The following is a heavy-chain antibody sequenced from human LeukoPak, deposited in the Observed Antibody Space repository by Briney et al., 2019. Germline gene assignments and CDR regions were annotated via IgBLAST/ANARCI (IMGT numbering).Heavy chain of an antibody. CDR2: ISGSGGST. Sequence: GGSLRLSCAASGFTFSSYAMSWVPQAPGKGLEWVSAISGSGGSTYYADSVKGRFTISRDNSKNTLYLQMNSLRAEDTAVYYCAKDSFPVVVTAVLDYWGQGTLVTVSS. D-gene: IGHD2-21*02. CDR3: AKDSFPVVVTAVLDY. V-gene: IGHV3-23*01. J-gene: IGHJ4*02. CDR1: GFTFSSYA.